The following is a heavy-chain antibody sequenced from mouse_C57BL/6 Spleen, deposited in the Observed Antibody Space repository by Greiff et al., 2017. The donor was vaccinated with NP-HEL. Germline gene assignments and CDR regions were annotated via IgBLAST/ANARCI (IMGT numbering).Heavy chain of an antibody. CDR2: ISDGGSYT. V-gene: IGHV5-4*01. CDR1: GFTFSSYA. D-gene: IGHD4-1*01. Sequence: EVQGVESGGGLVKPGGSLNLSCAASGFTFSSYAMSWVRQTPEKRLEWVATISDGGSYTYYPDNVKGRFTISRDNAKNNLYLQMSHLKSEDTAMYYCARDPSGTGYFDVWGTGTTVTVSS. CDR3: ARDPSGTGYFDV. J-gene: IGHJ1*03.